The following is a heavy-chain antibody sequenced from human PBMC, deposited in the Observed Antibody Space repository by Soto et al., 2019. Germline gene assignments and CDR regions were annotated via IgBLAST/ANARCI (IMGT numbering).Heavy chain of an antibody. CDR2: IIPIFGTA. J-gene: IGHJ3*02. CDR1: GGTFSSYA. Sequence: QVQLVQSGAEVKKPGSSVKVSCKASGGTFSSYAISWVRQAPGQGLEWMGGIIPIFGTANYAQKFQGRVTITADESMSTAYMELSSLRSEDTAVYYCARAYYYDSSGKHDAFDIWGQGTMVTVSS. D-gene: IGHD3-22*01. V-gene: IGHV1-69*01. CDR3: ARAYYYDSSGKHDAFDI.